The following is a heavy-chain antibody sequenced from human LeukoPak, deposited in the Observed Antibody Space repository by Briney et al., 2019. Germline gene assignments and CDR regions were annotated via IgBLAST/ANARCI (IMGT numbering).Heavy chain of an antibody. V-gene: IGHV3-9*01. D-gene: IGHD3-10*01. CDR1: GFTFDDYA. J-gene: IGHJ4*02. CDR3: ANDLAFGITLRRGSNSHKGY. Sequence: GRSLRLSCAASGFTFDDYAMHWVRQAPGKGLEWDSVISWNSGTIAYADSVKGRFTISRDNAKNSLYLQMNSLRAEDTALYYCANDLAFGITLRRGSNSHKGYWGQGTLVTVSS. CDR2: ISWNSGTI.